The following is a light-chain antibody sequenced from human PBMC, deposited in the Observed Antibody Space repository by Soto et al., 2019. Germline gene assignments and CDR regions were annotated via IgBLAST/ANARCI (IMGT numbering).Light chain of an antibody. Sequence: DIQMTQSPSTMSAFVGDRVTITCRASQDISTWLAWYQQKPGKAPDLLIYDASTLESGVPLRFSGSGSGTEFTLTISSLQPEDFATYYCQHYDTYLWTFGQGTKVDIK. V-gene: IGKV1-5*01. CDR2: DAS. CDR3: QHYDTYLWT. CDR1: QDISTW. J-gene: IGKJ1*01.